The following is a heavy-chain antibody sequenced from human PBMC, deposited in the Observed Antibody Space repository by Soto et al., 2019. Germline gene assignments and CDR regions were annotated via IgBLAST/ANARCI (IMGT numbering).Heavy chain of an antibody. J-gene: IGHJ6*02. CDR1: GHPFTSCY. CDR3: ARDPDRILVVPAAILLNDYYYGMDG. CDR2: LTASGGSA. V-gene: IGHV1-46*01. D-gene: IGHD2-2*02. Sequence: APEKVFSKAPGHPFTSCYMHWVRQAPGQGPAWMGILTASGGSASYAQTVQGRVTTPRDTSTSTVYMELSSLSSEDTGAYPCARDPDRILVVPAAILLNDYYYGMDGWDQGTTFTV.